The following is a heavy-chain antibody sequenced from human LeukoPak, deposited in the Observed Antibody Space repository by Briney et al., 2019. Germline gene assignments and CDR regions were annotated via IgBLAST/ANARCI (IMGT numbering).Heavy chain of an antibody. J-gene: IGHJ3*02. Sequence: PSETLSLTCTVSGGSISSYYWSWIRQPPGKGLEWIGYIYYSGSTNYNPSLKSRVTISVDTSKNQFSLKLSSVTAADTSVYYCARVLPSYDDSSGYRDDAFDIWGHGTMVTVAS. V-gene: IGHV4-59*01. CDR1: GGSISSYY. D-gene: IGHD3-22*01. CDR2: IYYSGST. CDR3: ARVLPSYDDSSGYRDDAFDI.